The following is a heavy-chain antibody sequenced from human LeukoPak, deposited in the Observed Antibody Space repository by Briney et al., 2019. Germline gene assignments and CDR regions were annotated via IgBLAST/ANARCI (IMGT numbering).Heavy chain of an antibody. V-gene: IGHV3-48*04. D-gene: IGHD2-21*02. Sequence: GGTLRLSCAASGFTFSSYGMSWVRQAPGKGLEWVSYISSSGSTIYYADSVKGRFTISRDNAKNSLYLQMNSLRAEDTAVYYCARDQLGGDNTDFDYWGQGTLVTVSS. CDR2: ISSSGSTI. J-gene: IGHJ4*02. CDR1: GFTFSSYG. CDR3: ARDQLGGDNTDFDY.